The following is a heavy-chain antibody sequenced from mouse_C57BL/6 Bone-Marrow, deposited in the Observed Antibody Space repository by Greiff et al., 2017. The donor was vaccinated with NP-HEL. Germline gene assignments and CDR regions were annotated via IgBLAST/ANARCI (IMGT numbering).Heavy chain of an antibody. CDR2: ISDGGSYT. CDR1: GFTFSSYA. D-gene: IGHD2-3*01. J-gene: IGHJ2*01. Sequence: EVKVVESGGGLVKPGGSLKLSCAASGFTFSSYAMSWVRQTPEKRLEWVATISDGGSYTYYPDNVKGRFTISRDNAKNNLYLQMSHLKSEDTAMYYGARVDDGYPYYFDYWGQGTTLTVSA. CDR3: ARVDDGYPYYFDY. V-gene: IGHV5-4*03.